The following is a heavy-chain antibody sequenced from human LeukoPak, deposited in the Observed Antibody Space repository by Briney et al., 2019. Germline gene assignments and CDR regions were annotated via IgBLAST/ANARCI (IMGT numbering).Heavy chain of an antibody. Sequence: GGSLRLSCATSRFTFSSYGMHWVRQAPGKGLEWVALIRYDGSNQYYGDSVKGRFSISRDNSKNTLYLQMNSLRAEDTALYYCAKELMVAAFGAQAFDSWGQGTLVTVSS. CDR2: IRYDGSNQ. J-gene: IGHJ4*02. D-gene: IGHD6-13*01. CDR3: AKELMVAAFGAQAFDS. CDR1: RFTFSSYG. V-gene: IGHV3-30*02.